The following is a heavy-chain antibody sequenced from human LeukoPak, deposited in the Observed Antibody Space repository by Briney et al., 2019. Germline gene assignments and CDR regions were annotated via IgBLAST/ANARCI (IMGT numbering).Heavy chain of an antibody. CDR2: ISGDGGST. CDR3: ARDNLRFWSGYYPLDY. J-gene: IGHJ4*02. V-gene: IGHV3-43*02. CDR1: GFTFDDYA. Sequence: PGGSLRLSCAASGFTFDDYAMHWVRQAPGKGLEWVSLISGDGGSTYYADSVKGRFTISRDNAKNSLYLQMNSLRAEDTALYYCARDNLRFWSGYYPLDYWGQGILVTVSS. D-gene: IGHD3-3*01.